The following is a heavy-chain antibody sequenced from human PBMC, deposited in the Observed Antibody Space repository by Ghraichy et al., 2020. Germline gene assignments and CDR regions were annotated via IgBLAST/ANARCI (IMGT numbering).Heavy chain of an antibody. CDR3: ARLSGYSGYDSTY. CDR2: INHSGST. V-gene: IGHV4-34*01. J-gene: IGHJ4*02. Sequence: SETLSLTCAVYGGSFSGYYWSWIRQPPGKGLEWIGEINHSGSTNYNPSLKSRVTISVDTSKNQFSLKLSSVTAADTAVYYCARLSGYSGYDSTYWGQGTLVTVSS. CDR1: GGSFSGYY. D-gene: IGHD5-12*01.